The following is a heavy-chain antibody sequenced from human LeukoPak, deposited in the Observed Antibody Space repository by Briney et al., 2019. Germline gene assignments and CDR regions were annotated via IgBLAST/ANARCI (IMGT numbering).Heavy chain of an antibody. J-gene: IGHJ4*02. V-gene: IGHV4-34*01. Sequence: KTSETLSLTCAVYGGSFSGYYWSWIRQPPGKGLEWIGEINHSGSTNYNPSLKSRVTISVDTSKNQFSLKLSSVTAADTAVYYCGRGPGISLDTGYFDYWGQGTLVTVSS. D-gene: IGHD1-1*01. CDR1: GGSFSGYY. CDR3: GRGPGISLDTGYFDY. CDR2: INHSGST.